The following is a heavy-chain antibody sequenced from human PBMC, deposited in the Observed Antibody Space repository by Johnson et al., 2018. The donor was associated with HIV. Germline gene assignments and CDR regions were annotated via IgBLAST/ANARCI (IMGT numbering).Heavy chain of an antibody. D-gene: IGHD7-27*01. V-gene: IGHV3-23*04. CDR1: GFTFSSYA. CDR3: STPRPNWGWNAFHI. CDR2: ISGSGGST. J-gene: IGHJ3*02. Sequence: VQLVESGGGLVQPGGSLRLSCAASGFTFSSYAMSWVRQAPGKGLEWVSAISGSGGSTYYADSVKGRFTISRDNSKNTLYLEMNSLKPEDTAVYYCSTPRPNWGWNAFHIWGQGTMVTVSS.